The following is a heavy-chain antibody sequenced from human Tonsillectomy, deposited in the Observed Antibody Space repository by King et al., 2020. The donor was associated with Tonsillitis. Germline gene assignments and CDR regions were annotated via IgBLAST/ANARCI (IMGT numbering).Heavy chain of an antibody. V-gene: IGHV3-23*04. CDR3: AKVPGPYCSSSTCYVDY. CDR1: GFTFSSYA. J-gene: IGHJ4*02. CDR2: ISGSGGST. D-gene: IGHD2-2*01. Sequence: EVQLVESGGGLVQPGGSLRLSCTASGFTFSSYAMSWVRHAPGKGLEWVSAISGSGGSTYYTDSCKVRFTISRDNSKNPLYLKMSSLRAEDTAVYYCAKVPGPYCSSSTCYVDYWGQGTLVTVSS.